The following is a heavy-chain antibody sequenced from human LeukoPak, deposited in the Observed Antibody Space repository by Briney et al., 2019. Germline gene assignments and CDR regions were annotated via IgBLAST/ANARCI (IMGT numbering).Heavy chain of an antibody. D-gene: IGHD6-13*01. J-gene: IGHJ1*01. CDR3: ARDGLRIAAAGPAEYFQH. CDR2: NSSSSSTI. V-gene: IGHV3-48*01. CDR1: GFTFSSYS. Sequence: GGSLRLSCAASGFTFSSYSMNWVRQAPGKGLEWVSYNSSSSSTIYYSDSVKGRFTISRDNAKNSLYLQMNSLRAEDTAVYYCARDGLRIAAAGPAEYFQHWGQGTLVTVSS.